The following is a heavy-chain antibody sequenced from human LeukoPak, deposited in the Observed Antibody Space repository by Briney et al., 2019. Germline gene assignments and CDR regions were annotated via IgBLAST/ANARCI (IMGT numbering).Heavy chain of an antibody. CDR1: GFTFSSYG. CDR3: TRDPPSYSGSYGY. D-gene: IGHD1-26*01. CDR2: ISYDGGNK. J-gene: IGHJ4*02. Sequence: GGSLRLSCAASGFTFSSYGMHWVRQAPGKGLEWVAVISYDGGNKYYADSVKGRFTISRDNSKKTQYLQVNSLRPEDTAVYYCTRDPPSYSGSYGYWGQGTLVTVSS. V-gene: IGHV3-30*03.